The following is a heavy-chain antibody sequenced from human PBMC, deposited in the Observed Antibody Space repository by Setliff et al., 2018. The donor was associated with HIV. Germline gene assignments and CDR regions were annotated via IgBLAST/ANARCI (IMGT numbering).Heavy chain of an antibody. D-gene: IGHD3-22*01. CDR2: IYTSGST. Sequence: SETLSLTCTVSGGSISSGSYYWSWIRQPAGKGLEWIGHIYTSGSTNYNPSLKSRVTISVDTSKNQFSLKLSSVTAADTAVYYCARASSRLNCSAYFVFYYWGQGTLVTVSS. J-gene: IGHJ4*02. CDR1: GGSISSGSYY. V-gene: IGHV4-61*09. CDR3: ARASSRLNCSAYFVFYY.